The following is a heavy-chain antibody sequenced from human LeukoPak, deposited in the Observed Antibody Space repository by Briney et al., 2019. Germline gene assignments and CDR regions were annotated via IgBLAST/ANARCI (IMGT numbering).Heavy chain of an antibody. CDR3: AKGHINSGNYYYVDH. CDR2: ISWNSRNI. J-gene: IGHJ4*02. V-gene: IGHV3-9*01. CDR1: GLTFDDSA. D-gene: IGHD3-10*01. Sequence: GGPLHLSFAASGLTFDDSAMHWVRQVPGKGLAWVSGISWNSRNIGYADSVKGRFTIARDNATHSLDLQMNSLRPVHTALYFCAKGHINSGNYYYVDHWGQGTQVTVSA.